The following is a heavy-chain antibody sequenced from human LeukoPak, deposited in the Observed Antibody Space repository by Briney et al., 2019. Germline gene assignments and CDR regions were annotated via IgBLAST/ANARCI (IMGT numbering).Heavy chain of an antibody. CDR1: GFTFDDYA. Sequence: GGSLRLSCAASGFTFDDYAMHWVRQAPGKGLEWVSGISWNSGSIGYADSVKGRFTISRDNAKNSLYLQMNSLRAEDTAVYYCARWLTFGGVIVPFDYWGQGTLVTVSS. D-gene: IGHD3-16*02. J-gene: IGHJ4*02. V-gene: IGHV3-9*01. CDR3: ARWLTFGGVIVPFDY. CDR2: ISWNSGSI.